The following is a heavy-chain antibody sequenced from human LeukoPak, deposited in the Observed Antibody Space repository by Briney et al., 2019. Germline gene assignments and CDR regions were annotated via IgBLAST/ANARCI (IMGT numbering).Heavy chain of an antibody. Sequence: PGGSLRLSCAASGFTVSHNYMSWVRQPPGKGLEWIGEINHSGSTNYNPSLKSRVTISVDTSKNQFSLKLSSVTAADTAVYYCARVGYSPGIDYWGQGTLVTVSS. CDR2: INHSGST. V-gene: IGHV4-34*01. CDR3: ARVGYSPGIDY. J-gene: IGHJ4*02. CDR1: GFTVSHNY. D-gene: IGHD5-18*01.